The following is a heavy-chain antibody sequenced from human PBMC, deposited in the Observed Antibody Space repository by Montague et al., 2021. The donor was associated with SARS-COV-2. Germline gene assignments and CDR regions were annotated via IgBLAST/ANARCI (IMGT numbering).Heavy chain of an antibody. Sequence: SETLSLTCTVSGGSISSSSYYWGWIRQPPGKGLEWIGSIYYSGSTYYNPSLQSRVTISVDTPKNHFSLKLSSVTAADTAVYYCASHGLADITIFGVVTPRGGFDIWGQGTMVTVSS. CDR2: IYYSGST. CDR3: ASHGLADITIFGVVTPRGGFDI. CDR1: GGSISSSSYY. D-gene: IGHD3-3*01. V-gene: IGHV4-39*01. J-gene: IGHJ3*02.